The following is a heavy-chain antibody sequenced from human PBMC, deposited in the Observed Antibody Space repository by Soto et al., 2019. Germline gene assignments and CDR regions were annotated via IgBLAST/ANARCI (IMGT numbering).Heavy chain of an antibody. CDR3: ARGPLE. V-gene: IGHV1-2*02. J-gene: IGHJ4*02. CDR1: GYTFTGYY. Sequence: QVRLEQSGAEVKKPGASVTVSCKASGYTFTGYYLHWVRQAPGQGPEWVGKIDPDSGDTDQSQKFQGRVTLTRDTATDTAYMELTRLTLDDTAIYYCARGPLEWGQGTLVTVSS. CDR2: IDPDSGDT.